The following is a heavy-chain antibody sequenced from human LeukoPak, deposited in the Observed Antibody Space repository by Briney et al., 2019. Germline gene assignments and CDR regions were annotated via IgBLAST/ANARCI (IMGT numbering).Heavy chain of an antibody. CDR1: GGSISSGGYY. Sequence: PSETLSLTCTVSGGSISSGGYYWSWIRQHPGKGLEWIGYIYYSGSTYCNPSLKSRVTISVDTSKNQFSLKLSSVTAADTAVYYCARASIGWSRHFDYWGQGTLVTVSS. CDR2: IYYSGST. CDR3: ARASIGWSRHFDY. V-gene: IGHV4-31*03. J-gene: IGHJ4*02. D-gene: IGHD6-6*01.